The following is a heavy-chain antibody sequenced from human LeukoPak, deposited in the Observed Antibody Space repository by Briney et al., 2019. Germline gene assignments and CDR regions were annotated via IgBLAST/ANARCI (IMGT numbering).Heavy chain of an antibody. CDR3: ARSDFWRFDP. J-gene: IGHJ5*02. CDR1: GYTFTDYI. CDR2: ISAYNGNT. V-gene: IGHV1-18*01. D-gene: IGHD3-3*01. Sequence: GASVKVSCKASGYTFTDYIITWVRQAPGQGLEWMGWISAYNGNTNYAQKFQDRVTMTTDTSTNTACMELRSLRSDDTAVYYCARSDFWRFDPWGQGTLVTVSS.